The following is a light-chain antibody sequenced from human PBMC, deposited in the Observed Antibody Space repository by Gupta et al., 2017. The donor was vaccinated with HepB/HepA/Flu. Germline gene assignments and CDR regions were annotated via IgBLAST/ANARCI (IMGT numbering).Light chain of an antibody. J-gene: IGLJ2*01. CDR3: MLYMDSDIGV. CDR1: SGSVSTTYY. CDR2: NTN. Sequence: QTVVTQEPSFSVSPGVTVTLTCGLSSGSVSTTYYPSWYQQTPGQAPRTLIYNTNTRSSWIPDRFSGSILGNKAALTITGAQADDESDYYCMLYMDSDIGVFGGGTKLTVL. V-gene: IGLV8-61*01.